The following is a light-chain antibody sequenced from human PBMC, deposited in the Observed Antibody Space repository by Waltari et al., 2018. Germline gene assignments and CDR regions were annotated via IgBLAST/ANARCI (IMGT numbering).Light chain of an antibody. CDR2: DAS. J-gene: IGKJ2*01. V-gene: IGKV3-11*01. CDR1: QSVSSY. Sequence: EIVLTQSPATLSLSPGERATLSCRASQSVSSYLAWYQQKPGQAPRLLIYDASNRATGIPARYSGSGSGTDFTLTISSLEPEDFAVYYCQQRSNWLTEVYTFGQGTKLEIK. CDR3: QQRSNWLTEVYT.